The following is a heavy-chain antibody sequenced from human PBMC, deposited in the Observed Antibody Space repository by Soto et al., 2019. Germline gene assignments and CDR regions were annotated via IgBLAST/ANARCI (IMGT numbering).Heavy chain of an antibody. CDR2: IYYSGST. J-gene: IGHJ4*02. V-gene: IGHV4-39*01. CDR3: ASQPILEWLLSPNFDY. D-gene: IGHD3-3*01. CDR1: GGSISSSSYY. Sequence: SETLSLTCTVSGGSISSSSYYWGWIRQPPGKGLEWIGSIYYSGSTYYNPSLKSRVTISVDTSKNQFSLKLSSVTAADTAVYYCASQPILEWLLSPNFDYWGQGTLVTVSS.